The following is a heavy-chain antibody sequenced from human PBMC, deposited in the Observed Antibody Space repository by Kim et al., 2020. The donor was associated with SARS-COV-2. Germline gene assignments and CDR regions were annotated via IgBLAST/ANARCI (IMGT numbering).Heavy chain of an antibody. CDR2: P. J-gene: IGHJ6*02. Sequence: PSYAQKFQGRVTMTRDTSTSTVYMELSSLRSEDTAVYYCARDKAGGMDVWGQGTTVTVSS. CDR3: ARDKAGGMDV. V-gene: IGHV1-46*01. D-gene: IGHD6-13*01.